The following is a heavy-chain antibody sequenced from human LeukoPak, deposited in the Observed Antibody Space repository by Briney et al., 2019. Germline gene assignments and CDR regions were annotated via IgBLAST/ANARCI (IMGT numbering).Heavy chain of an antibody. CDR2: INHRGSS. CDR3: VTQSTVDV. D-gene: IGHD4-17*01. V-gene: IGHV4-34*01. J-gene: IGHJ6*04. Sequence: SETLSLTWGVFAGSCSGDYSTCLRQPPGKGLEWIGQINHRGSSHYNPSLRSRVTISVDTSKTQFSLKLSSVTAADTAVYYCVTQSTVDVWGKGTTVTVSS. CDR1: AGSCSGDY.